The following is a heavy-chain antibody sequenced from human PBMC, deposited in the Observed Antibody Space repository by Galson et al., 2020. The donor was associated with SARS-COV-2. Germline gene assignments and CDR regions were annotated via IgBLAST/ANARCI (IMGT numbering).Heavy chain of an antibody. D-gene: IGHD1-26*01. CDR1: GPSISSGSSY. CDR3: ARAGRIGSLTSLDY. V-gene: IGHV4-61*02. Sequence: SQTLSLTCTVSGPSISSGSSYWSWTRHPAGKGLEWIARIYTSGSTHYNPALKSRVTISVDTSKNQFSLKLSSVTAADTCVYYSARAGRIGSLTSLDYWGQGTLLSISS. J-gene: IGHJ4*02. CDR2: IYTSGST.